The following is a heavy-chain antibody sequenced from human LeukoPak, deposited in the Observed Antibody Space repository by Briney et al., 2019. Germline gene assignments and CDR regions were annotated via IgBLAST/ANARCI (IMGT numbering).Heavy chain of an antibody. CDR1: GFTFSSYW. CDR2: ISSDGSST. CDR3: ARDPIVGSGWYNNWFDP. J-gene: IGHJ5*02. V-gene: IGHV3-74*03. D-gene: IGHD6-19*01. Sequence: GGSLRLSCAASGFTFSSYWMHWVRQAPGKGLVWVSRISSDGSSTTYADSVKGRFTISRDNAKNTLFLQMNSLRAEDTAVYYCARDPIVGSGWYNNWFDPWGQGTLVTVSS.